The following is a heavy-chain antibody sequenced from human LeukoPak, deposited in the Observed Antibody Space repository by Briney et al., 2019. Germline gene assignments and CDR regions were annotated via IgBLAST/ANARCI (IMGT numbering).Heavy chain of an antibody. J-gene: IGHJ3*02. Sequence: GGSLRLSCVASGFTFDDYAMSWVRQAPGKGLEWVSGINWNGDNTVYADSVKGRFTISRDNAKNSLYLQMNSLGAEDTAFYYCASDRRSDSSGYAFDIWGQGSMVTVSS. V-gene: IGHV3-20*04. D-gene: IGHD3-22*01. CDR2: INWNGDNT. CDR1: GFTFDDYA. CDR3: ASDRRSDSSGYAFDI.